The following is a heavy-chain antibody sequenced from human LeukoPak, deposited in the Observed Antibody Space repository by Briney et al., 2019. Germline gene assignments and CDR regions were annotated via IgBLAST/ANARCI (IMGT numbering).Heavy chain of an antibody. J-gene: IGHJ4*02. V-gene: IGHV4-39*01. CDR3: ARLVAVAGTVVDY. Sequence: PSETLSLTCTVPGGSISSSSYYWGWIRQPPGKGLEWIGSIYYSGSTYYNPSLKSRVTISVDTSKNQFSLKLGSVTAADTAVYYCARLVAVAGTVVDYWGQGTLVTVSS. CDR2: IYYSGST. D-gene: IGHD6-19*01. CDR1: GGSISSSSYY.